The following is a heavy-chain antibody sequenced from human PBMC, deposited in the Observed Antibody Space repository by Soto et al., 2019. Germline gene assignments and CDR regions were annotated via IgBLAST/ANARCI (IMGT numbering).Heavy chain of an antibody. CDR2: IDPSDSYS. CDR3: ATYCSGGSCYLDYYYYGMDV. D-gene: IGHD2-15*01. CDR1: GYSFTTYW. V-gene: IGHV5-10-1*01. J-gene: IGHJ6*02. Sequence: GESLKISCQGSGYSFTTYWISWVRQMPGKGLEWMGRIDPSDSYSNFSPSFEGHVTISVDKSTNTVYLQWSSLKASDTAIYYCATYCSGGSCYLDYYYYGMDVWGQGTMVTVSS.